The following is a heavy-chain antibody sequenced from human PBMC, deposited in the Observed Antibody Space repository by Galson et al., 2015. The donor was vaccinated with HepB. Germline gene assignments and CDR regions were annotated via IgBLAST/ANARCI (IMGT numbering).Heavy chain of an antibody. Sequence: SLRLSCAASGFTFDDYAMHWVRQAPGKGLEWVSGISWNSGTIDYADSVRGRFTISRDNAKNSLYLQMNSLRAEDTALYYCAKGGPYTAMVWNFGCWGQGTLVTVSS. D-gene: IGHD5-18*01. J-gene: IGHJ4*02. CDR3: AKGGPYTAMVWNFGC. CDR1: GFTFDDYA. CDR2: ISWNSGTI. V-gene: IGHV3-9*01.